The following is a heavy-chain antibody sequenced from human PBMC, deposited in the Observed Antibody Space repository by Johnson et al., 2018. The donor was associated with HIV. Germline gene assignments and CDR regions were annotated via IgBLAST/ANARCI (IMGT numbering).Heavy chain of an antibody. V-gene: IGHV3-20*04. CDR1: GFTFEDYG. J-gene: IGHJ3*01. D-gene: IGHD3-22*01. Sequence: VQLVESGGGAVRPGGSLRLSCVVSGFTFEDYGMSWVRQAPGKGLEWVSAINWNGDNTGYGDSVKGRFTIFRDNAKNSLYLQMNRLRAEDTALYYCARGVSSGYYSNAFDVWGQGTMATVSS. CDR3: ARGVSSGYYSNAFDV. CDR2: INWNGDNT.